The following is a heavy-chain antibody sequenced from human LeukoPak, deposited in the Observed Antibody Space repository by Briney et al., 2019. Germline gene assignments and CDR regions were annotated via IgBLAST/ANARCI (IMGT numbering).Heavy chain of an antibody. V-gene: IGHV6-1*01. Sequence: SQTLPLTRAISVDSDPSNSAAWNWTRHSPSRGLEWLGRTYYRSRWFNDYAVSAKSRISINPDTSKNQFSLQLNSVAPEDTAVYYCVRSLLGLEGDLWGQGTMVTVSS. J-gene: IGHJ3*01. CDR2: TYYRSRWFN. CDR3: VRSLLGLEGDL. CDR1: VDSDPSNSAA. D-gene: IGHD2-15*01.